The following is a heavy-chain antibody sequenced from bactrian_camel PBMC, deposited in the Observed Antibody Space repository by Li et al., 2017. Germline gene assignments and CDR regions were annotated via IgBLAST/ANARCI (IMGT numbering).Heavy chain of an antibody. J-gene: IGHJ4*01. CDR1: QFTFDTGY. Sequence: EVQLVESGGGSVQPGGSLRLSCAASQFTFDTGYMSWVRQAPGKGLEWVSTINSGGGSTYYADSVKGRFTISRDNAKNTLYLQMNSLKPEDTAMYYCAAEIWRLRCPDEYNYWGQGTQVTVS. CDR3: AAEIWRLRCPDEYNY. D-gene: IGHD4*01. CDR2: INSGGGST. V-gene: IGHV3S40*01.